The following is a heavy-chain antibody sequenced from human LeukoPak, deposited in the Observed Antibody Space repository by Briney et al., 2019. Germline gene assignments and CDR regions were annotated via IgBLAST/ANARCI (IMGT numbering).Heavy chain of an antibody. J-gene: IGHJ4*02. V-gene: IGHV3-33*03. CDR3: ATDKTATITTLDY. Sequence: GGSLRLSCMASGFTFSSCGMHWVRQAPGKGLEWVAVIWYDGSEKNYADSVKGRFTTSRDNSKNTLYLQMNSLRAEDTAVYYCATDKTATITTLDYWGQGTLVTVSS. D-gene: IGHD3-3*01. CDR2: IWYDGSEK. CDR1: GFTFSSCG.